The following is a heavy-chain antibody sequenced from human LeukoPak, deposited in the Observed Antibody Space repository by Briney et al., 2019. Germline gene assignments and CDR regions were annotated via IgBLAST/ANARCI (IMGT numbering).Heavy chain of an antibody. D-gene: IGHD3-3*01. CDR1: GGSISSYF. CDR2: IYYSGSV. J-gene: IGHJ6*02. V-gene: IGHV4-59*01. CDR3: ARAGHYDFWSGYYSKYYYYGMDV. Sequence: SEALSLTCTVRGGSISSYFWCWIRQPLGEGLEWVGHIYYSGSVNYNPSLKSRVTISVDTSKNQFSLKLSSVTAADTAVYYCARAGHYDFWSGYYSKYYYYGMDVWGQGTTVTVSS.